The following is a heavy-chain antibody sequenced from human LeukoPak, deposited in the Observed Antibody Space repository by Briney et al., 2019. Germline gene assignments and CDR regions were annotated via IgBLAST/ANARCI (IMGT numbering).Heavy chain of an antibody. Sequence: PGGSLRLSCAASGFTFSSYWMHWVRQAPGKGLVWVSRINSDGSSTSYADSVKGRFTISRDNAKNTLYLQMNSLRAEDTAVYHCARDNTRGGLDYWGQGTLVTVSS. J-gene: IGHJ4*02. CDR1: GFTFSSYW. V-gene: IGHV3-74*01. CDR2: INSDGSST. CDR3: ARDNTRGGLDY. D-gene: IGHD2-15*01.